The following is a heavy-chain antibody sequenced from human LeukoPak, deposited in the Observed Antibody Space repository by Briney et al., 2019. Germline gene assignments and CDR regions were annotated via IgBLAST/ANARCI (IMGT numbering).Heavy chain of an antibody. D-gene: IGHD3-22*01. J-gene: IGHJ4*02. CDR3: AREFWDSSGYCPFDY. CDR1: GFTLNYYE. Sequence: GGSLRLSCAVSGFTLNYYEMNWVRQAPGKALEWVSYIGGPGTAYYADSVKGRFTISRDTAKNSLYLEMNNLRVEDTAVYYCAREFWDSSGYCPFDYWGQGVMVTVSS. V-gene: IGHV3-48*03. CDR2: IGGPGTA.